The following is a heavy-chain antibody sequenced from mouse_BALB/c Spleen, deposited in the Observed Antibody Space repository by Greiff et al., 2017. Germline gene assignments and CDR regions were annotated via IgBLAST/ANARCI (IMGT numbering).Heavy chain of an antibody. CDR3: VSYYYGSSYYYAMDY. D-gene: IGHD1-1*01. J-gene: IGHJ4*01. V-gene: IGHV2-9-2*01. CDR2: IWTGGGT. CDR1: GFSLTSYD. Sequence: QVQLKESGPGLVAPSQSLSITCTVSGFSLTSYDISWIRQPPGKGLEWLGVIWTGGGTNYNSAFMSRLSISKDNSKSQVFLKMNSLQTDDTAIYYCVSYYYGSSYYYAMDYWGQGTSVTVSS.